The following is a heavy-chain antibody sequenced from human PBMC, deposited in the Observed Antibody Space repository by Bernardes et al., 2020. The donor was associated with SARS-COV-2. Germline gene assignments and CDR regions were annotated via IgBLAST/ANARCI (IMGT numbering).Heavy chain of an antibody. CDR2: ISADNGKT. J-gene: IGHJ6*02. V-gene: IGHV1-18*01. CDR1: GYSFSTYG. CDR3: ARDRDYNFYYYGLDV. D-gene: IGHD3-16*01. Sequence: ASVKVSCEASGYSFSTYGISWVRQAPGQGLEWMGWISADNGKTNYAQKFQDRVTMTTDTSTSTAYMELRSLTSDDSAVYFCARDRDYNFYYYGLDVWGQGTKVTVSS.